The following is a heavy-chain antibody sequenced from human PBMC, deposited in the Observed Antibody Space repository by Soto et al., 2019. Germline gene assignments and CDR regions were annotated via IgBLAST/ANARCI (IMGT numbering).Heavy chain of an antibody. J-gene: IGHJ6*02. CDR3: AKNIVVVPAQLHSYGMDV. V-gene: IGHV3-43*01. CDR1: GFTFDDYT. D-gene: IGHD2-2*01. Sequence: GSLRLSCAASGFTFDDYTMHWVRQAPGKGLEWVSLISWDGGSTYYADSVKGRFTISRDNSKNSLYLQMNSLRTEDTALYYCAKNIVVVPAQLHSYGMDVWGQGTTVTVSS. CDR2: ISWDGGST.